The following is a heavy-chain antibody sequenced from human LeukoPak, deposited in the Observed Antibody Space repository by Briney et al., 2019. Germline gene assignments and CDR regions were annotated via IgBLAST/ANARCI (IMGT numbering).Heavy chain of an antibody. Sequence: AGGSLRLSCAASGFTFSSYWMSWVRQAPGKGLEWVANIRQDGSEKYYVDSVKGRFTISRDNAKNSLHLQMNSLRAEDTAVYYCARGDYGDYFDYWGQGTLVTVSS. CDR1: GFTFSSYW. CDR2: IRQDGSEK. CDR3: ARGDYGDYFDY. D-gene: IGHD4-17*01. V-gene: IGHV3-7*04. J-gene: IGHJ4*02.